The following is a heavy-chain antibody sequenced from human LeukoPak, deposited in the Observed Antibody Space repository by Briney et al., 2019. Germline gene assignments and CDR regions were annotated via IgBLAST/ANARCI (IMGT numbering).Heavy chain of an antibody. J-gene: IGHJ4*02. CDR1: GVSITGDY. D-gene: IGHD4-17*01. Sequence: SETLSLTCTVSGVSITGDYWSWIRQPPGKGLEWIGYIYYSGSTNYNPSLKSRVTISVDTSKNQFSLKLSSVTAADTAVYYCARGDYPSDFDYWGQGTLVTVSS. V-gene: IGHV4-59*01. CDR3: ARGDYPSDFDY. CDR2: IYYSGST.